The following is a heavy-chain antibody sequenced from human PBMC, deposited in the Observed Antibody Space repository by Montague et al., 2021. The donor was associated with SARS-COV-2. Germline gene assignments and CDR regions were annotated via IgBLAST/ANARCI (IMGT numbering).Heavy chain of an antibody. CDR2: TYYRSKWYN. J-gene: IGHJ6*02. CDR3: TSGREGNYNVMDV. V-gene: IGHV6-1*01. Sequence: CAISGDSDCIKSATWNWVRQSPSRGLEWLGRTYYRSKWYNDYAVSVRGRVTINPDTSKNQFSLQLNSVTPEDTAIYYCTSGREGNYNVMDVWGQGTTVTVSS. CDR1: GDSDCIKSAT. D-gene: IGHD1-1*01.